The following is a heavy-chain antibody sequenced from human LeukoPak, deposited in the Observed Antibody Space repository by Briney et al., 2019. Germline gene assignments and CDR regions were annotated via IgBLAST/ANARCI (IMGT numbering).Heavy chain of an antibody. Sequence: SLRLSCAASGFTFDDYAMHWVRQVPGKGLEWVSGISWNSVSIAYAYSVKVRFTIARDTSKNNLYLQMNSLRAEDTAVYYCARLGSGTAMDWFDPWGQGTLVTVSS. J-gene: IGHJ5*02. CDR1: GFTFDDYA. CDR2: ISWNSVSI. CDR3: ARLGSGTAMDWFDP. V-gene: IGHV3-9*01. D-gene: IGHD5-18*01.